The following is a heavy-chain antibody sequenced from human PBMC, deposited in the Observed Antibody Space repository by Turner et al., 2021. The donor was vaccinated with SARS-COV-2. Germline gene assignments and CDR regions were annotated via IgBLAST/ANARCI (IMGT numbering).Heavy chain of an antibody. CDR2: ISGSGGST. V-gene: IGHV3-23*01. J-gene: IGHJ4*02. D-gene: IGHD3-22*01. CDR1: GFPFSSYA. Sequence: EVQLFESGGGSVQPGGSLRRSCAASGFPFSSYAMSWVRQAPGKGLEWVSAISGSGGSTYYSDSVKGRFTISRDNTKNTLYLQMNSLRAEDTAVYYCAKNEMAMIVVVITLFDYWGQGTLVTVSS. CDR3: AKNEMAMIVVVITLFDY.